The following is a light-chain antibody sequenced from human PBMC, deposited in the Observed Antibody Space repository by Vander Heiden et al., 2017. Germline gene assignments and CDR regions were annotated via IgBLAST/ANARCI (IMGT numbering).Light chain of an antibody. J-gene: IGLJ3*02. CDR1: SLRSYY. CDR2: GKN. CDR3: NSRDSSGNHHWV. Sequence: SSELTQDPAVSVALGQTVRITCQGDSLRSYYASWYQQKPGQGPVLVIYGKNNRPSGIPDRFSGSSSGNTASLTITGAQAEDEADYYCNSRDSSGNHHWVFGGGTKLTVL. V-gene: IGLV3-19*01.